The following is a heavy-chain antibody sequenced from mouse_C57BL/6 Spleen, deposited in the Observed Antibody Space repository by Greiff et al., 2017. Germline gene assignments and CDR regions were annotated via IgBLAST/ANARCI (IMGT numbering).Heavy chain of an antibody. CDR2: ISSGSSTI. V-gene: IGHV5-17*01. J-gene: IGHJ3*01. CDR3: ARGSYGSSAFAY. D-gene: IGHD1-1*01. CDR1: GFTFSDYG. Sequence: EVHLVESGGGLVKPGGSLKLSCAASGFTFSDYGMHWVRQAPGKGLEWVAYISSGSSTIYYADTVKGRFTISRDNAKTTLCLQMTRLRSEDAAMYYCARGSYGSSAFAYWGQGTLVTVSA.